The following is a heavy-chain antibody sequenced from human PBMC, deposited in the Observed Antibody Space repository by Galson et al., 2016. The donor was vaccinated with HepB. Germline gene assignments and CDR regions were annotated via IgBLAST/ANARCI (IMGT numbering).Heavy chain of an antibody. J-gene: IGHJ4*02. D-gene: IGHD3-3*01. Sequence: SLRLSCAASGFTFSTYAMSWVRQAPGKGLEWLSVISGSGGGTKYADPVKGRFTISRDNSKNTLYLQMNSLRAEDTAIYYCAKVLEHGRGDFWGQGTLVTVSS. CDR1: GFTFSTYA. V-gene: IGHV3-23*01. CDR3: AKVLEHGRGDF. CDR2: ISGSGGGT.